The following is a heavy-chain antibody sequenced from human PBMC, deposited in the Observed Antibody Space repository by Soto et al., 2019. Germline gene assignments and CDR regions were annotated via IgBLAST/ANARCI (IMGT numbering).Heavy chain of an antibody. D-gene: IGHD3-3*01. CDR1: GYTFTSYG. CDR2: ISAYNGNT. CDR3: ARMEVLRFLEWLPKPQDFDY. J-gene: IGHJ4*02. Sequence: ASGKVSCKASGYTFTSYGISWVRQAPGQGLEWMGWISAYNGNTNYAQKLQGRVTMTTDTSTSTAYMELRSLRSDDTAVYYCARMEVLRFLEWLPKPQDFDYWGQGTLVTVSS. V-gene: IGHV1-18*01.